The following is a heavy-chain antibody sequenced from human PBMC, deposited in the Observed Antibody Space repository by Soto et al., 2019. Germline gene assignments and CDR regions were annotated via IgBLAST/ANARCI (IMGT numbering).Heavy chain of an antibody. V-gene: IGHV1-46*01. J-gene: IGHJ4*02. CDR1: GYSFIRFY. CDR3: ARDRDYSGGWGFWLFDY. Sequence: GASVKVSSRASGYSFIRFYRHSERQAPGPGFEWMGTIRPCGRSSPYARKVEGRLTMTSDTSTSVVYMDLSTLRSEDTAVYYCARDRDYSGGWGFWLFDYWGPGTLVTVSS. CDR2: IRPCGRSS. D-gene: IGHD2-21*01.